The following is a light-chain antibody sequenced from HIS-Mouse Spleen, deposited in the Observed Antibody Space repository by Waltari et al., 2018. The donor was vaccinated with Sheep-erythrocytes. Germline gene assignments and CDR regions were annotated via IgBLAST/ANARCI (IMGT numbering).Light chain of an antibody. Sequence: EIVLTQSPATLSLSPGERATLPCRASQSVSSYLAWYQQKTGQDPRLLIYDASNRATGIPARFSGSGSGTDFTLTISSLEPEDFAVYYCQQRSNWYTFGQGTKLEIK. CDR2: DAS. CDR3: QQRSNWYT. CDR1: QSVSSY. V-gene: IGKV3-11*01. J-gene: IGKJ2*01.